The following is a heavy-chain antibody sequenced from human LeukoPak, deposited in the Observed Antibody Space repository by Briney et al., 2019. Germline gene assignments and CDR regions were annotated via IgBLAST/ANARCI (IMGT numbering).Heavy chain of an antibody. Sequence: PSETLSLICTVSGGSITTYNWIWIRQTPGQALEWIGHIYSSGATKYNPSLKSRATILLDTSKNQLSLKLSSVSAADTAVYYCARKPPGPRRGEYVAYFFDPWGQGTQVTAS. CDR3: ARKPPGPRRGEYVAYFFDP. V-gene: IGHV4-4*09. D-gene: IGHD3-16*01. CDR2: IYSSGAT. CDR1: GGSITTYN. J-gene: IGHJ5*02.